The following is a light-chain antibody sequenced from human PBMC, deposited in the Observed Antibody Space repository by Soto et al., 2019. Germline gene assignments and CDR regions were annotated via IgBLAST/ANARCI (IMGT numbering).Light chain of an antibody. CDR1: QSVSSN. CDR3: QQYANRPPWT. J-gene: IGKJ1*01. V-gene: IGKV3-15*01. Sequence: EIVMTQSPGTLSASPGERATLSCRASQSVSSNLAWYQQKLGQAPRLLIYGASTRATGIPARFSGSGSGTEFTLTISSLQSEDFAVYYCQQYANRPPWTFGQGTKVEIK. CDR2: GAS.